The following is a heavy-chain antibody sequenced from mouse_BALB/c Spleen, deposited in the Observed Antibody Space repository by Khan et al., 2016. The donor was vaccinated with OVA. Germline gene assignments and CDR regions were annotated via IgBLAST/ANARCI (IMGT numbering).Heavy chain of an antibody. CDR1: GFTFHSYG. Sequence: VQLKESGGGLVQPGGSRKLSCAASGFTFHSYGMHWVRQAPEKGLEWVAYISGDSNTIYYTDTVKGRFTISRDNPRNTLFLQMTSLMSEDTAMYYCATSYFYGYYFDYWGPGTTLAVS. J-gene: IGHJ2*01. V-gene: IGHV5-17*02. CDR2: ISGDSNTI. CDR3: ATSYFYGYYFDY. D-gene: IGHD1-1*01.